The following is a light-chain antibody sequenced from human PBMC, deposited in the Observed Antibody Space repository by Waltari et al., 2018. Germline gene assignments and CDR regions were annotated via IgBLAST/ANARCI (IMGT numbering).Light chain of an antibody. CDR2: RDT. Sequence: SSELTQPPSVSVSPGQTARISCSSDALPQPYGYWYQQKPGQAPMLVIYRDTERPSGIPERFSGFSSGTTVTLTISGVQAEDEADYYCQSADSSGTYWEFGGGTKLTVL. V-gene: IGLV3-25*03. J-gene: IGLJ3*02. CDR1: ALPQPY. CDR3: QSADSSGTYWE.